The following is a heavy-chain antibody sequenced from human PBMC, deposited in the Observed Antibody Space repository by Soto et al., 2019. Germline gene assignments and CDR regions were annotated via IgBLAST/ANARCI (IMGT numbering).Heavy chain of an antibody. CDR1: GGSISSSSYY. V-gene: IGHV4-39*01. Sequence: SETLSLTCTVSGGSISSSSYYWGWIRQPPGKGLEWIGSIYYSGSTYYNPSLKSRVTISVDKSKNQFSLKLSSVTAADTAVYYCATQGVGGSYVYTFDPWGQGTLVTVSS. D-gene: IGHD1-26*01. CDR3: ATQGVGGSYVYTFDP. J-gene: IGHJ5*02. CDR2: IYYSGST.